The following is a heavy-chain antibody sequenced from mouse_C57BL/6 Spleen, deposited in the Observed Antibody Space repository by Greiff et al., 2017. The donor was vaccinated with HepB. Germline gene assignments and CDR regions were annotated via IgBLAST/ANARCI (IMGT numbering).Heavy chain of an antibody. Sequence: VKLQQSGAELVRPGTSVKVSCKASGYAFTNYLIEWVKQRPGQGLEWIGVINPGSGGTNYNEKFKGKATLTADKSSSTAYMQLSSLTSEDSAVYFCARSRDYYGSSYFDVWGTGTTVTVSS. CDR1: GYAFTNYL. CDR2: INPGSGGT. CDR3: ARSRDYYGSSYFDV. D-gene: IGHD1-1*01. V-gene: IGHV1-54*01. J-gene: IGHJ1*03.